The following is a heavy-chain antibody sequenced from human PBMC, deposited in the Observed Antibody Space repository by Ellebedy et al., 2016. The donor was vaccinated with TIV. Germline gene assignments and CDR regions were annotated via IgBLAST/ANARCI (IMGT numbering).Heavy chain of an antibody. CDR3: AKGGRFGELLYPWFDP. J-gene: IGHJ5*02. Sequence: SLKISXAASGFTFDDYAMHWVRQAPGKGLECVSGISWNSGSIGYADSVKGRFTISRDNAKNSLYLQMNSLRAEDTAVYYCAKGGRFGELLYPWFDPWGQGTLVTVSS. D-gene: IGHD3-10*01. CDR2: ISWNSGSI. CDR1: GFTFDDYA. V-gene: IGHV3-9*01.